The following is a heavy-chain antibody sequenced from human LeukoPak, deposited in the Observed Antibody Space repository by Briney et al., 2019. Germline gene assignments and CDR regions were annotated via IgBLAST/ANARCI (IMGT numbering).Heavy chain of an antibody. Sequence: PSETLSLTCTVSGGSISSSSYYWGWIRQPPGKGLEWIGSIYYSGSTYYNPSLKSRITISLDTSKNQFSLKLTSVTAADTAVYYCARRPVRGLYYFDHWGQGTLVTVSS. CDR1: GGSISSSSYY. V-gene: IGHV4-39*07. CDR3: ARRPVRGLYYFDH. CDR2: IYYSGST. J-gene: IGHJ4*02. D-gene: IGHD3/OR15-3a*01.